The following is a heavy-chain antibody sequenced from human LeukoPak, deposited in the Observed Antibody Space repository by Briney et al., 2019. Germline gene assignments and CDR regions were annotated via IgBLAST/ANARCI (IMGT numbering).Heavy chain of an antibody. J-gene: IGHJ4*02. CDR3: SREDTIFGVVIGFDY. D-gene: IGHD3-3*01. V-gene: IGHV1-69*05. Sequence: ASVKISCKASGGTFSSYAISWVRQAPGHGLEWMGRIIPIFGTANYAQKFQGRVTITTDESTSTAYMELSSLRSEDTALYYCSREDTIFGVVIGFDYWGQGTLLTVSS. CDR1: GGTFSSYA. CDR2: IIPIFGTA.